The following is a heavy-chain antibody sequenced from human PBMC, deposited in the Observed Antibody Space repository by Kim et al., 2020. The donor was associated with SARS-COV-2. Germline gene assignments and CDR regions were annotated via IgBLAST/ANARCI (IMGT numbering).Heavy chain of an antibody. Sequence: GGSLILSCAASGFTVSSNYMSWVRQAPGKGLEWVSVIYSGGSTYYADSVKGRFTISRDNSKNTPYLQMNSLRAEDTAVYYCARAGFDYWGQGTLVTVSS. J-gene: IGHJ4*02. CDR2: IYSGGST. V-gene: IGHV3-53*01. CDR1: GFTVSSNY. CDR3: ARAGFDY.